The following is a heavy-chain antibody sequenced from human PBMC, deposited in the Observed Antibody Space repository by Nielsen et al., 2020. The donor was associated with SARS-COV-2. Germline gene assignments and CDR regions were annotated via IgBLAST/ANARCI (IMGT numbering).Heavy chain of an antibody. CDR2: ISSSSSTI. Sequence: GGSLRLSCAASGFTFSSYSMNWVRQAPGQGLEWVSYISSSSSTIYYADYVKGRFTISRDNAKNSLYLQMNSLRAEDTAVYYCARDSSGWYALTTYYYYGMDVWGQGTTVTVSS. CDR1: GFTFSSYS. V-gene: IGHV3-48*01. D-gene: IGHD6-19*01. CDR3: ARDSSGWYALTTYYYYGMDV. J-gene: IGHJ6*02.